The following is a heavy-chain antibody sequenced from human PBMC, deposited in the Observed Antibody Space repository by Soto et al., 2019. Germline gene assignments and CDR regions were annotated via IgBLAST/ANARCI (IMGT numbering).Heavy chain of an antibody. J-gene: IGHJ6*02. D-gene: IGHD2-15*01. Sequence: HPGGSLRLSCAASGFTFSSYWMHWVRQAPGKGLVWVSRINSDGSSTSYADSVKGRFTISRDNAKNTLYLQINSLRAEDTAVYFCARDCSGGSCYPGMDVWGQGTTVTVSS. CDR2: INSDGSST. CDR3: ARDCSGGSCYPGMDV. CDR1: GFTFSSYW. V-gene: IGHV3-74*01.